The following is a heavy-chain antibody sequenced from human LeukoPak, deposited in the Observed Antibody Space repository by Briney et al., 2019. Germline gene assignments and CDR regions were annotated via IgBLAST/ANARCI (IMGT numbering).Heavy chain of an antibody. V-gene: IGHV3-23*01. J-gene: IGHJ4*02. CDR2: ISGSGGST. CDR1: GFTFSSYG. CDR3: AKVMVWDISEFDY. Sequence: GGSLRLSCAASGFTFSSYGMSWVRQAPGKGLEWVSAISGSGGSTYYADSVKGRFTISRDNSKNTLYLQMNSLRAEDTAVYYCAKVMVWDISEFDYWGQGTLVTVSS. D-gene: IGHD2-15*01.